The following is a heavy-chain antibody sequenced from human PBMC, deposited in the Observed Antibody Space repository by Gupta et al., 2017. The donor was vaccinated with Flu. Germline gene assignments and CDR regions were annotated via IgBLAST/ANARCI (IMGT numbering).Heavy chain of an antibody. D-gene: IGHD7-27*01. CDR1: GFSFSDSH. CDR2: IGSGGNT. J-gene: IGHJ4*02. CDR3: ARDVNWAFIF. Sequence: EGKFGESRWGPVQPGRELRLSCLMSGFSFSDSHMNWIRQAPGKGLEWIAYIGSGGNTDYADSVRGRFTISRDNARDSLFLQMNSLRDEDTALYYCARDVNWAFIFWGQGAQVTVSS. V-gene: IGHV3-48*02.